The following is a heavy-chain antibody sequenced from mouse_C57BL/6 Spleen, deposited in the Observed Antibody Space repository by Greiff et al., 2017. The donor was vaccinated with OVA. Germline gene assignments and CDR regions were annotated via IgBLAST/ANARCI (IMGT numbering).Heavy chain of an antibody. CDR2: IHPNSGST. CDR3: ARSRDEDYAMDY. V-gene: IGHV1-64*01. J-gene: IGHJ4*01. D-gene: IGHD3-3*01. CDR1: GYTFTSYW. Sequence: QVQLQQPGAELVKPGASVKLSCKASGYTFTSYWMHWVKQRPGQGLEWIGMIHPNSGSTNYNEKFKSKATLTVDKSSSTAYMQLSSLTSEDSAVYYCARSRDEDYAMDYWGQGTSVTVSS.